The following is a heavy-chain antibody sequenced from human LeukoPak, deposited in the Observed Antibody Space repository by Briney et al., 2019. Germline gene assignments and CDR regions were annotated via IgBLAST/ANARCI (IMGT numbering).Heavy chain of an antibody. CDR2: IIPIFGTA. D-gene: IGHD3-10*01. CDR1: GGTFSSYA. Sequence: SVKVSCKASGGTFSSYAISWVRQAPGQGLEWMGGIIPIFGTANYAQKFQGRVTITADESTSTAYMELSSLRAEDTAVYYCAKDLDPGIDYWGQGTLVTVSS. CDR3: AKDLDPGIDY. J-gene: IGHJ4*02. V-gene: IGHV1-69*13.